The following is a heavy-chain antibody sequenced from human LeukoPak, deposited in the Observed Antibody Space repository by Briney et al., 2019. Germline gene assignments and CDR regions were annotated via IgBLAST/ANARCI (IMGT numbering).Heavy chain of an antibody. J-gene: IGHJ4*02. Sequence: GGSLSLLCVVSGFTVTSNYMSWVRQAPGKGLEWVSAISGSGGSTYYADSVKGRFTISRDNSKNTLYLQMNSLRAEDTAVYYCAKDPRGYCSSTSCGNYWGQGTLVTVSS. D-gene: IGHD2-2*01. CDR1: GFTVTSNY. CDR2: ISGSGGST. CDR3: AKDPRGYCSSTSCGNY. V-gene: IGHV3-23*01.